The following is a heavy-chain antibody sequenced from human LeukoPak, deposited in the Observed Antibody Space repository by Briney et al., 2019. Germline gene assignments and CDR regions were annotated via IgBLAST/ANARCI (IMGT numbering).Heavy chain of an antibody. CDR3: ARQSGSYEGDFDY. CDR1: GASINSYY. CDR2: IYYNRST. V-gene: IGHV4-59*01. J-gene: IGHJ4*02. Sequence: SETLSLTCSVSGASINSYYWSWIRQPPGKGLEWIGNIYYNRSTTYHPSLKSRVTISVDTSTNQFSLKLTSVTAADTAVYYCARQSGSYEGDFDYWGQGTLVTVSS. D-gene: IGHD1-26*01.